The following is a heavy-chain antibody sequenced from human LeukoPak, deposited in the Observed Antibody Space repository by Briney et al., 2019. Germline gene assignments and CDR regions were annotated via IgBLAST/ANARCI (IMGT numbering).Heavy chain of an antibody. Sequence: SQTLSLTCTVSGGSISSGDYYWSWIRQPPGKGLEWIGYIYYSGSTYYNPSLKSRVTISVDTSKNQFSLKLSAVTAADTAVYYCARGPFITMIDYWGQGTLVTVSS. CDR3: ARGPFITMIDY. V-gene: IGHV4-30-4*01. D-gene: IGHD3-22*01. J-gene: IGHJ4*02. CDR1: GGSISSGDYY. CDR2: IYYSGST.